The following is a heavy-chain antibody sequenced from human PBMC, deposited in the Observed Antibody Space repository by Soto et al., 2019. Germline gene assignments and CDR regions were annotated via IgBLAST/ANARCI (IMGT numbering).Heavy chain of an antibody. CDR1: GGSFSGYY. Sequence: SETLSLTCAVYGGSFSGYYWSWIRQPPGKGLEWIGEINHSGSTNYNPSLKSRVTISVDTSKNQFSLKLSSVTAADTAVYYCARTPRFLSIWGSYRLTDAFDIWGQGTMVTVSS. CDR3: ARTPRFLSIWGSYRLTDAFDI. J-gene: IGHJ3*02. CDR2: INHSGST. D-gene: IGHD3-16*02. V-gene: IGHV4-34*01.